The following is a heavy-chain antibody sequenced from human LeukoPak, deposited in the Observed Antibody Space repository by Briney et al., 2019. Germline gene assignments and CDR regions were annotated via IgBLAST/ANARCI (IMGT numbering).Heavy chain of an antibody. J-gene: IGHJ4*02. Sequence: GGSLRLSCAASGFTFDDYGMSWVRQAPGKGLEWVSYISSSGSTIYYADSVKGRFTISRDNAKNSLYLQVNSLRAEDTAVYYCARLGWTVTTIDYWGQGTLVTVSS. V-gene: IGHV3-11*04. CDR2: ISSSGSTI. CDR3: ARLGWTVTTIDY. CDR1: GFTFDDYG. D-gene: IGHD4-11*01.